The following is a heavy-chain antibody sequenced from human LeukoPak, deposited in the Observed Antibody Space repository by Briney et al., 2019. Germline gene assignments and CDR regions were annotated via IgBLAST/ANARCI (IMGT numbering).Heavy chain of an antibody. J-gene: IGHJ4*02. D-gene: IGHD2-2*01. CDR3: ARDHAYRADY. V-gene: IGHV3-7*01. CDR2: INQDESKK. Sequence: GGSLRLSCAAPGFTFSNDWMCWVRQAPGKGLEWVANINQDESKKYYADSVKGRFTISRDNAKNSLYLQTSSLTAEDTAIYYCARDHAYRADYWGQGTLVTVSS. CDR1: GFTFSNDW.